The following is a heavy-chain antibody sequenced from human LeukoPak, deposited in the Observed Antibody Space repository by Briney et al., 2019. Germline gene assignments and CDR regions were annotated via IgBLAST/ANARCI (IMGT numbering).Heavy chain of an antibody. CDR2: IKRDGSEK. J-gene: IGHJ4*02. Sequence: PGGSLRLSCAASGFTVSGNYMGWVRQAPGKGLEWVANIKRDGSEKYYVDSVKGRFTISRDNAKNSLYLQMNSLRGEDTAVYYCARDGPLTTEAYWGQGTLVTVSS. V-gene: IGHV3-7*01. CDR1: GFTVSGNY. D-gene: IGHD1-1*01. CDR3: ARDGPLTTEAY.